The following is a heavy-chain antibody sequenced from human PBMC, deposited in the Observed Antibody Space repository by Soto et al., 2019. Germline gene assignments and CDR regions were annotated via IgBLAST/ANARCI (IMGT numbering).Heavy chain of an antibody. CDR1: GGSISSYY. D-gene: IGHD3-9*01. CDR2: IYYSGST. CDR3: ARDVYNLLVFDS. J-gene: IGHJ4*02. V-gene: IGHV4-59*12. Sequence: SETLSLTCTVSGGSISSYYWSWIRQPPGKGLEWIGYIYYSGSTYYNPSLKSRLTISLDTSKNQFSLKLTSVTAADTAVYYCARDVYNLLVFDSWGQGTLVTVSS.